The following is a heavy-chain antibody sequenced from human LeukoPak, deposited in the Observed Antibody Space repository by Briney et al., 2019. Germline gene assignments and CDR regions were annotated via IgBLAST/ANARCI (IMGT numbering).Heavy chain of an antibody. V-gene: IGHV3-48*01. CDR1: GFTFSSYH. J-gene: IGHJ4*02. CDR2: ISIISTTI. D-gene: IGHD3-3*01. CDR3: ARTYERDLDY. Sequence: GGSLRLSCAASGFTFSSYHMTWVRQAPGKGLEWISYISIISTTIYYADSVKGRFTISRDDAENSVYLQMNSLRAEDTAVYYCARTYERDLDYWGQGTLVTVSS.